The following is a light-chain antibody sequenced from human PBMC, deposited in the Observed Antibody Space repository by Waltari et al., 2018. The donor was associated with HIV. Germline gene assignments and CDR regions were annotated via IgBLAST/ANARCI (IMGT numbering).Light chain of an antibody. CDR2: WAS. CDR1: RTVLYSSDNQNY. CDR3: QQYYTVPPT. V-gene: IGKV4-1*01. J-gene: IGKJ4*01. Sequence: DIVTTQSPESLAVSLGERATINCTSSRTVLYSSDNQNYLAWYLQRPGQSPRVLLFWASTRAFGVPNRFSGSGSGTDFSLTLSSLQADDVGIYYCQQYYTVPPTFGGGTKVEI.